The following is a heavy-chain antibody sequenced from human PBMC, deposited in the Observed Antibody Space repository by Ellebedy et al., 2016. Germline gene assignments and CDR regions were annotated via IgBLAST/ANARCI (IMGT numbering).Heavy chain of an antibody. D-gene: IGHD5-12*01. V-gene: IGHV3-23*01. J-gene: IGHJ6*02. Sequence: GGSLRLXXAASGFNFHNYAMNWVRQAPGKGLEWVSVISDSGGTTNYADSVKGRFTISRDNSKNTLYLQMNSLRPDDTAVYYCARGLLGDSPGLDVWGQGTAVTVSS. CDR3: ARGLLGDSPGLDV. CDR1: GFNFHNYA. CDR2: ISDSGGTT.